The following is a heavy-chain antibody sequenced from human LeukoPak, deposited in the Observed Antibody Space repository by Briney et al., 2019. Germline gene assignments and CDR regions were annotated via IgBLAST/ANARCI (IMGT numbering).Heavy chain of an antibody. J-gene: IGHJ4*02. D-gene: IGHD2-2*01. CDR3: ARAGATSRYY. Sequence: GGSLRLSCAASGFTFSSSWMTWVRQAPGKGLEWVANIKQDGSEKFYVDSVKGRFTISRNNARNSVYLRMNSLRVEDTAVYFCARAGATSRYYWGQGTLVTVSS. V-gene: IGHV3-7*04. CDR2: IKQDGSEK. CDR1: GFTFSSSW.